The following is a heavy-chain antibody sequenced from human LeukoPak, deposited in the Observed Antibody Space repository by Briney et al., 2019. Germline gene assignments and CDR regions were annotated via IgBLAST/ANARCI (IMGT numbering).Heavy chain of an antibody. Sequence: SETLSLTCTVSGYSISSGYYWGWIRQPPGKGLEWIGSIYHSGSTYYNPSLKSRVTISVDTSKNQFSLKLSSVTAADTAVYYCASCTSCYYYYYMDVWGKGTTVTVSS. J-gene: IGHJ6*03. CDR3: ASCTSCYYYYYMDV. V-gene: IGHV4-38-2*02. CDR2: IYHSGST. CDR1: GYSISSGYY. D-gene: IGHD2-2*01.